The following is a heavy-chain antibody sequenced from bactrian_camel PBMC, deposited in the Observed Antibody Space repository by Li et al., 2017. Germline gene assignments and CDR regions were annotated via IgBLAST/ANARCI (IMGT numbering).Heavy chain of an antibody. D-gene: IGHD6*01. J-gene: IGHJ6*01. Sequence: VQLVESGGGLVQPGGSLRLSCAASGFSFSSYAMIWVRQAPGKGLEWVSTINSGGGSTYYADSVKGRFTISQDATKNTLYLQMNSLKTDDTAVYYCAAASEFLARADQCAVVAGPANTWGQGTQVTVS. CDR1: GFSFSSYA. V-gene: IGHV3S31*01. CDR2: INSGGGST. CDR3: AAASEFLARADQCAVVAGPANT.